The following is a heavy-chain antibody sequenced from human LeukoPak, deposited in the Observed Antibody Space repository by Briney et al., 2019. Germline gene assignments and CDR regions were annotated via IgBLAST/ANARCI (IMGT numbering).Heavy chain of an antibody. Sequence: GGSLRLSCAASGFTFNSYAMHRVRQAPGKVLEWVAGIWFDGTNKFHADSVKGRFTISRDNSKNTLYLQMDSLRAEDTAVYYCAKEGYNYVIDYWGQGTLVTVSS. V-gene: IGHV3-33*06. CDR3: AKEGYNYVIDY. J-gene: IGHJ4*02. D-gene: IGHD5-24*01. CDR1: GFTFNSYA. CDR2: IWFDGTNK.